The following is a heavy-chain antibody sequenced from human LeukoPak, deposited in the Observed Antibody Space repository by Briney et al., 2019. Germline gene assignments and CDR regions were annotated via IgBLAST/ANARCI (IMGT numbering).Heavy chain of an antibody. CDR1: GGTFSSYA. V-gene: IGHV1-69*05. CDR3: ARGNNWFDP. J-gene: IGHJ5*02. Sequence: SSVKVSCKASGGTFSSYAISWVRQAPGQGPEWMGRIIPIFGTANYAQRYQGRVTITTDESTSTAYMELSSLRSEDTAVYYCARGNNWFDPWGQGTLVTVSS. CDR2: IIPIFGTA.